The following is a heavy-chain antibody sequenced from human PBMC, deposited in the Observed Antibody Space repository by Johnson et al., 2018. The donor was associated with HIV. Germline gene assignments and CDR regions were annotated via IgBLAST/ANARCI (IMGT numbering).Heavy chain of an antibody. CDR1: GFTFSSYD. V-gene: IGHV3-23*04. D-gene: IGHD3-16*01. Sequence: VQLVESGGGVVRPGGSLRLSCAASGFTFSSYDMNWARQAPGKGLGWVSSISGRGGRTYFAASVKGRFTISRDNSKNTLYLKINSLKTEDTAVYYCTSEGAFYDAFDIWGQEAMVTVSS. CDR2: ISGRGGRT. J-gene: IGHJ3*02. CDR3: TSEGAFYDAFDI.